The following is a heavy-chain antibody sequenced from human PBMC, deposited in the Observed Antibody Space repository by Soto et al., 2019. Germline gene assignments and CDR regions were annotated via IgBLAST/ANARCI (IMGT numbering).Heavy chain of an antibody. V-gene: IGHV1-69*13. D-gene: IGHD2-15*01. J-gene: IGHJ6*02. CDR1: GGTFDNYA. Sequence: SVKVSCKASGGTFDNYAVSWVRQAPGQGLEWMGGIVPMFETVNYAQRFQGRLTIAADESMSTAYMELTSLTSADTAIYFCARGLRTGNYGMDVWGQGTTVTVSS. CDR3: ARGLRTGNYGMDV. CDR2: IVPMFETV.